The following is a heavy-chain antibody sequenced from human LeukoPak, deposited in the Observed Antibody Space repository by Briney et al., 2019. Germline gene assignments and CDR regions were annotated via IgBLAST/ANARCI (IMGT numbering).Heavy chain of an antibody. CDR2: ISGSDSSTFYTDSAEGST. CDR1: GFTFMSYA. J-gene: IGHJ4*02. Sequence: GGSLRLSCEASGFTFMSYATSWVRQAPGKGLQWVSGISGSDSSTFYTDSAEGSTYYTDSAEGRFTISRDNSKNTVYLQINSLRAEDTAVYYSAKCMSATGVCLNFDSWGQGILVTVSS. CDR3: AKCMSATGVCLNFDS. D-gene: IGHD2-8*01. V-gene: IGHV3-23*01.